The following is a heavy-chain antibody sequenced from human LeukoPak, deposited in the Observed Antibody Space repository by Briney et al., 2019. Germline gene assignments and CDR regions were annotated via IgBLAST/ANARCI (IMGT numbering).Heavy chain of an antibody. V-gene: IGHV3-64*01. CDR3: ARGGHFDWLLNY. CDR2: ISSNGGST. J-gene: IGHJ4*02. D-gene: IGHD3-9*01. Sequence: GGSLRLSCAASGFTFSSYAMHWVRQAPGKGLEYVSAISSNGGSTYYANSVKGRFTISRDNSKNTLHLQMGSLRAEDMAVYYCARGGHFDWLLNYWGQGTLVTVSS. CDR1: GFTFSSYA.